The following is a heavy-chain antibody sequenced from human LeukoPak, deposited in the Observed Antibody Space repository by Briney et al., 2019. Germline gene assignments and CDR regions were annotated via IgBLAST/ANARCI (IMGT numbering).Heavy chain of an antibody. J-gene: IGHJ4*02. D-gene: IGHD2-15*01. V-gene: IGHV4-30-2*01. CDR3: ASHTRDFDY. CDR2: IYHSGST. Sequence: PSETLSPTCAVSGGSISSGGYSWRWIRQPPGKGLEWIGYIYHSGSTYYNPSLKSRVTISVDRSKNQFSLKLSSVTAADTAVYYCASHTRDFDYWGQGTLVTVSS. CDR1: GGSISSGGYS.